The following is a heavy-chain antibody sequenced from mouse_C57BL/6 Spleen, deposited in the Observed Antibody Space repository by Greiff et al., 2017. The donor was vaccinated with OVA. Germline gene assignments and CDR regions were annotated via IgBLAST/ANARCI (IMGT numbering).Heavy chain of an antibody. J-gene: IGHJ4*01. CDR1: GYTFTDYE. CDR2: IDPETGGT. Sequence: QVQLKESGAELVRPGASVTLSCKASGYTFTDYEMHWVKQTPVHGLEWIGAIDPETGGTAYNQKFKGKAILTADKSSSTAYMELRSLTSEDSAVYYCTRRGPPRDYYAMDYWGQGTTVTVSS. D-gene: IGHD3-3*01. V-gene: IGHV1-15*01. CDR3: TRRGPPRDYYAMDY.